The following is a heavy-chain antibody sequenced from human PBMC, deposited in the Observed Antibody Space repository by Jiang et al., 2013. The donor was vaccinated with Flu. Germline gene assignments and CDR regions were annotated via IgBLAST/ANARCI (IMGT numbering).Heavy chain of an antibody. CDR1: GGTFSSYT. V-gene: IGHV1-69*02. J-gene: IGHJ5*02. CDR3: ARGGDGYSYERDWFDP. D-gene: IGHD5-18*01. Sequence: AEVKKPGSSVKVSCKASGGTFSSYTINWVRQAPGQGLEWMGRIIPILGITNYAQKFQGRVTITADKSTSTAYMELSSLRSEDTAVYYCARGGDGYSYERDWFDPWGQGTLVTVSS. CDR2: IIPILGIT.